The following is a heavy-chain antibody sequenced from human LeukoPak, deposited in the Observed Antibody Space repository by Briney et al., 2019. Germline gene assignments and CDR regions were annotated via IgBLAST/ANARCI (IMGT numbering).Heavy chain of an antibody. Sequence: PSETLSLTCTVSVGPMSDYYWSWIRQPPGKGLEWIGYSYYTGVTNYNPSLKSRVTISVDTPKRQFTLNLTSVTSADTAVYYCARLHLDYLDHWGQGAVVTVSS. CDR1: VGPMSDYY. J-gene: IGHJ1*01. CDR2: SYYTGVT. D-gene: IGHD5-12*01. V-gene: IGHV4-59*01. CDR3: ARLHLDYLDH.